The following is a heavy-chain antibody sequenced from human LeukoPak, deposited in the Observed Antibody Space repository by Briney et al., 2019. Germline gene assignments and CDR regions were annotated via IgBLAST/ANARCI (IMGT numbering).Heavy chain of an antibody. J-gene: IGHJ4*02. CDR2: ISGSGEIT. CDR1: GFTFSSHA. D-gene: IGHD3-3*02. V-gene: IGHV3-23*01. CDR3: AKGPLITAFYYFDY. Sequence: GGSPRLSCAASGFTFSSHAMSWVLQAPGKGLEWVASISGSGEITYYAGPVKGRFTISRDNSKNTMYLQMNSLRAEDTAIYYCAKGPLITAFYYFDYWGQGALVTVSS.